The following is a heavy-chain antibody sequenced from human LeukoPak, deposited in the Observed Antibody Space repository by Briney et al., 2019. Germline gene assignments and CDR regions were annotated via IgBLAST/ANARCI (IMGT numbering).Heavy chain of an antibody. V-gene: IGHV3-21*01. J-gene: IGHJ5*02. CDR2: ISSSSSYI. CDR3: ARENEITAAGQTGFDP. CDR1: GFTFSSYS. Sequence: GGSLRLSCAASGFTFSSYSMNWVRQAPGKGLEWVSSISSSSSYIYYADSVKGRFTISRDNAKNSLYLQMNSLRAEDTAVYYCARENEITAAGQTGFDPWGQGTLVTVSS. D-gene: IGHD6-13*01.